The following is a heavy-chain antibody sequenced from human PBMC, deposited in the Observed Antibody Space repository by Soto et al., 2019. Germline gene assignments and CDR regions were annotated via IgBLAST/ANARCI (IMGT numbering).Heavy chain of an antibody. CDR3: ARVPGP. CDR2: IYHSGST. V-gene: IGHV4-30-2*01. J-gene: IGHJ5*02. Sequence: SETLSLTCTVGSISTYSWSWIRQPPGKGLEWIGYIYHSGSTYYNPSLKSRVTISVDRSENQFSLKLSSVTAADTAVYYCARVPGPSGQGTLVTVSS. CDR1: SISTYS.